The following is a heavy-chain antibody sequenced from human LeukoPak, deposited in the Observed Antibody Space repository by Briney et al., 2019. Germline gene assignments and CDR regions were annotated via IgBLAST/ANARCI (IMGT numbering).Heavy chain of an antibody. J-gene: IGHJ3*02. Sequence: SETLSLTCTVSGGSISSSSYYWGWIRQPPGKGLEWIGSIYYSGSTYYNPSLKSRVTISVDTSKNQSSLKLSSVTAADTAVYYCARPNSGYYFQDAFDIWGQGTMVTVSS. CDR2: IYYSGST. CDR3: ARPNSGYYFQDAFDI. CDR1: GGSISSSSYY. D-gene: IGHD3-22*01. V-gene: IGHV4-39*01.